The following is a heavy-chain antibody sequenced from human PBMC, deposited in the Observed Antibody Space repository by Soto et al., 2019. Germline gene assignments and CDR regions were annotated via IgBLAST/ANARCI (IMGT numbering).Heavy chain of an antibody. Sequence: SVEVSCKASGGTFSSYSMNWVRQAPGQGLEWMGGIIPIFGTANNAQKFQGRVTITADESATTVYMELSSLRSEDTAVYYCARAPNILTVKYYFDYWGQGTLVTVSS. CDR1: GGTFSSYS. CDR2: IIPIFGTA. D-gene: IGHD3-9*01. V-gene: IGHV1-69*13. J-gene: IGHJ4*02. CDR3: ARAPNILTVKYYFDY.